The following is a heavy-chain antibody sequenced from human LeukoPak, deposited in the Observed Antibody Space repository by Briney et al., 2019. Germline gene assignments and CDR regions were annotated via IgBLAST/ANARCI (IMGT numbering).Heavy chain of an antibody. J-gene: IGHJ3*02. CDR3: ARDRETGALDAFDI. CDR2: MNPNSGNT. CDR1: GYTFTSFD. D-gene: IGHD7-27*01. V-gene: IGHV1-8*01. Sequence: ASVKVSCKASGYTFTSFDINWVRQATGQGLEWMGWMNPNSGNTGYAQKFQGRVTMTRNTSISTAYMELSSLRSEDTAVYYCARDRETGALDAFDIWGQGTMVTVSS.